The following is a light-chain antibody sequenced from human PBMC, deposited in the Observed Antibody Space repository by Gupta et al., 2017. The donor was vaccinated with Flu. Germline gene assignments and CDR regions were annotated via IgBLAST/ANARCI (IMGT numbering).Light chain of an antibody. CDR1: QNISGW. CDR3: QAYFLHPRT. CDR2: KAS. V-gene: IGKV1-5*03. J-gene: IGKJ1*01. Sequence: DFQMTQSPSTLSASVGDRVTITCRASQNISGWLAWYQQIPGKAPKLLIFKASTLPTGVPSRFSGSGSGTEFTLTISNLQPDDFAMYYCQAYFLHPRTFGQGTKVEI.